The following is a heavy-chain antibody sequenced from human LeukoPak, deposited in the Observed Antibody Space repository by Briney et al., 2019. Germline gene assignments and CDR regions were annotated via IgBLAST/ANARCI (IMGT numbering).Heavy chain of an antibody. Sequence: ASVKVSCKASGYTFTGYYMHWVRQAPGQGLEWMGWINPNSGGTNYAQKFQGRVTMTRDTSISTAYMELSRLRSDDTAVYYCAREWGSYYYGSGSYYRAFDPWGQGTLVTVSS. D-gene: IGHD3-10*01. J-gene: IGHJ5*02. CDR3: AREWGSYYYGSGSYYRAFDP. CDR2: INPNSGGT. CDR1: GYTFTGYY. V-gene: IGHV1-2*02.